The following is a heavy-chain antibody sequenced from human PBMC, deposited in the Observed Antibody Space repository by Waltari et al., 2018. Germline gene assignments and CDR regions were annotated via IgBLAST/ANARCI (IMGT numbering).Heavy chain of an antibody. V-gene: IGHV3-7*03. CDR3: ARELRDDAFDI. CDR1: GFTFSSYW. Sequence: EVQLVESGGGLVQPGGSLRLSCAASGFTFSSYWMSWVRQAPGKGLEWVANIKHDGSEKYYVDSVKGRFTISRDNAKNSLYLQMNSLRAEDTAVYYCARELRDDAFDIWGQGTMVTVSS. CDR2: IKHDGSEK. J-gene: IGHJ3*02. D-gene: IGHD4-17*01.